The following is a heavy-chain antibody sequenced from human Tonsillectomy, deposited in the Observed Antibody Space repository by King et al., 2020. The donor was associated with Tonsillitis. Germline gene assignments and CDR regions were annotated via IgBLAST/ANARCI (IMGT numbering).Heavy chain of an antibody. J-gene: IGHJ4*02. CDR1: GFTVSSNY. D-gene: IGHD3-22*01. Sequence: VQLVESGGGLVQPGGSLRLSCAASGFTVSSNYMSWVRQAPGKGLEWVSLIYSGGSTYYTDSVKGRFTISRDNSKDTLFLQMSSLRAEDTAVYFCARGPDVVLTANLFDYWGQGTLVTVSS. V-gene: IGHV3-66*01. CDR3: ARGPDVVLTANLFDY. CDR2: IYSGGST.